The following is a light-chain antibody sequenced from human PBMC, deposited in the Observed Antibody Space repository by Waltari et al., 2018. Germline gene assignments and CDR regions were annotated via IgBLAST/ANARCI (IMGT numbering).Light chain of an antibody. CDR1: DRDVGSYDY. V-gene: IGLV2-14*01. CDR3: SSYRSTSTPYV. CDR2: EVN. Sequence: QSALTQPASVSGSPGQSITISCTGTDRDVGSYDYVSWYQQYPGKAPKLMIYEVNNRPTGVSSRFSGSKSGNTASLTISGLQPEDECYYYCSSYRSTSTPYVFGTGTKVTVL. J-gene: IGLJ1*01.